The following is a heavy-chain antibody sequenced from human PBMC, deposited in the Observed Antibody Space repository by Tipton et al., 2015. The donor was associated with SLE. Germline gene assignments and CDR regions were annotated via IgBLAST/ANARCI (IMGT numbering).Heavy chain of an antibody. J-gene: IGHJ6*03. CDR2: INQSGST. V-gene: IGHV4-34*01. Sequence: TLSLTCAVFGGSFSTYHWSWIRQPPGKGLEWIGEINQSGSTNYNPSLKSRVTMSVDMSKNQFSLRLSSVTAADTAVCYCARTIAEQVAGFYYYYYMDVWGKGTTVTVSS. D-gene: IGHD1/OR15-1a*01. CDR1: GGSFSTYH. CDR3: ARTIAEQVAGFYYYYYMDV.